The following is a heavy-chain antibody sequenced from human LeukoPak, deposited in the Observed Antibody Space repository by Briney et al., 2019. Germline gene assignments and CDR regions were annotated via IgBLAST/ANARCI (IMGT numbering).Heavy chain of an antibody. D-gene: IGHD1-26*01. CDR2: IYSGGST. V-gene: IGHV3-53*01. Sequence: GGSLRLSCAASGFTVSSNYMSWVRQAPGKGLEWVSVIYSGGSTYYADSVKGRFTISRDNSKNTLYLQMNSLRAEDTAVYYCAKDPPSGSYYAPFDYWGQGTLVTVSS. CDR3: AKDPPSGSYYAPFDY. J-gene: IGHJ4*02. CDR1: GFTVSSNY.